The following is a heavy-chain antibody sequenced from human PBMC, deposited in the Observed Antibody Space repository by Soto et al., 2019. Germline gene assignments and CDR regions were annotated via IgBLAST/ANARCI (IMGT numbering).Heavy chain of an antibody. CDR1: DDSINSDKYY. V-gene: IGHV4-39*02. CDR2: IYYRGNA. Sequence: SETLSLTCSVSDDSINSDKYYWGWIRQPPGKGLEWIGSIYYRGNAYYNPSLQTRVTISLDKSRSQFSLKLSSVTSADSAVYYCAREVMVVAASRDYYYGMDVWGQGTTVTVSS. CDR3: AREVMVVAASRDYYYGMDV. J-gene: IGHJ6*02. D-gene: IGHD2-15*01.